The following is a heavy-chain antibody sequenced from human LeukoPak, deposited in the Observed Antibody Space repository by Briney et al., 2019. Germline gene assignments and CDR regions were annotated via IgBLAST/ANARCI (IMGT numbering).Heavy chain of an antibody. Sequence: GGSLRLSCAASGFTFSSYSMNWVRQAPGKGLEWVASISKSSSYIYYADSMKGRFTISRDNGKNSLYLEMTNLRADDTAVYYCATHNGDYAVHYFDYWGQGTLVTVSS. CDR2: ISKSSSYI. D-gene: IGHD4-17*01. CDR1: GFTFSSYS. V-gene: IGHV3-21*01. CDR3: ATHNGDYAVHYFDY. J-gene: IGHJ4*02.